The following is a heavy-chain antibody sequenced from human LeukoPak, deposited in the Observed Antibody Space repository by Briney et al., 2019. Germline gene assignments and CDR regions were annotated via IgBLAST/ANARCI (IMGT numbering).Heavy chain of an antibody. CDR3: ATFGLVAALDL. Sequence: GGSLGLSCAASGFSFNAYWMAWVRQAPGTGLEWVANINPAGSETFHVDPVKGRFSISRDHAKNLVYLQMNSLRAEDTAVYYCATFGLVAALDLWGQGTLVTVST. J-gene: IGHJ4*02. CDR1: GFSFNAYW. CDR2: INPAGSET. D-gene: IGHD5-12*01. V-gene: IGHV3-7*01.